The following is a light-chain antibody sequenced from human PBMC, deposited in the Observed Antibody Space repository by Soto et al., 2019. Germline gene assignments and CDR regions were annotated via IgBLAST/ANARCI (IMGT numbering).Light chain of an antibody. CDR3: CSYAGSSTSFV. V-gene: IGLV2-23*01. CDR2: EGS. CDR1: SSDVGSYNL. J-gene: IGLJ1*01. Sequence: QSALTQPASVSGSPGQSITISCTGTSSDVGSYNLVSWYQQHPGKAPKLMIYEGSKRPSGVSNRFSGSKSGNTASLTISGLQAEDEADYYCCSYAGSSTSFVFGTGTKLTAL.